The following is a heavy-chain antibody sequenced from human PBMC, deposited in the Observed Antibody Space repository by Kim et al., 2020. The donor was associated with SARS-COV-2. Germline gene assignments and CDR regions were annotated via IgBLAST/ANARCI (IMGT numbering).Heavy chain of an antibody. V-gene: IGHV3-23*01. CDR2: ISGSGGST. J-gene: IGHJ6*02. CDR1: GFTFSSYA. D-gene: IGHD3-10*01. Sequence: GGSLRLSCAASGFTFSSYAMSWVRQAPGKGLEWVSAISGSGGSTYYADSVKGRFTISRDNSKNTLYLQMNSLRAEDTAVYYCAKDFRRSGVLLWFGESRSSGISGYYYYGMDVWGQGTTVTVSS. CDR3: AKDFRRSGVLLWFGESRSSGISGYYYYGMDV.